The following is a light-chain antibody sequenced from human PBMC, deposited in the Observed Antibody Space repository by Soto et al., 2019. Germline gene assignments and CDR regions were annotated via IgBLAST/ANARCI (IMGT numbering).Light chain of an antibody. J-gene: IGKJ1*01. Sequence: DIQLTQSPSSLSASVGDRVTITCRASQSISTSLNWYQQKPGKAPNLLIFTSSNLESGVPSRFSGSGSGTDFTLTISSLQPEDFATYFCQQYNNWPRTFGQGTKVDIK. V-gene: IGKV1-39*01. CDR1: QSISTS. CDR2: TSS. CDR3: QQYNNWPRT.